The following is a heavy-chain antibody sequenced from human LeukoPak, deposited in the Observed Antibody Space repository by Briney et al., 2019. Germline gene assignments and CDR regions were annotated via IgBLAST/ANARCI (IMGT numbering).Heavy chain of an antibody. V-gene: IGHV3-23*01. J-gene: IGHJ4*02. D-gene: IGHD3-22*01. CDR3: AKMSPCVWLRSRNFDY. CDR2: ISGSGGST. Sequence: PGGSLRLSCAASGFTFSSSAMSWVRQAPGKGLEWVSAISGSGGSTYYADSVKGRFTISRDNSKNTLYLQMNSLRAEDTAVYYCAKMSPCVWLRSRNFDYWGQGTLVTVSS. CDR1: GFTFSSSA.